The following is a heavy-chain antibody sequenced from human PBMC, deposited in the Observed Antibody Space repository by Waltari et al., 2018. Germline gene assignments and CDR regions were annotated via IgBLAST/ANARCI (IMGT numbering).Heavy chain of an antibody. D-gene: IGHD6-19*01. V-gene: IGHV4-59*08. CDR3: ARHVGSGWYGYYFDY. Sequence: QVQLQESGPGLVKPSETLSLTCTVSGGSISSYYWSWIRQPPGKGLEWLGYIYYSGSTNHNPALKRRGTISVDTSKNQFALKLSSVTAADTAVYYCARHVGSGWYGYYFDYWGQGTLVTVSS. CDR1: GGSISSYY. CDR2: IYYSGST. J-gene: IGHJ4*02.